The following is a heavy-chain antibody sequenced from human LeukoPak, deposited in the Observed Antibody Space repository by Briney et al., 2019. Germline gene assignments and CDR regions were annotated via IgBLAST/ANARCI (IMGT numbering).Heavy chain of an antibody. Sequence: GGSLRLSCAASGFSFSSFFMHWVRQAPGKGLEYVSGISANGGRTYYANSVKGRFTISRDNSKNTLCLHLGSLRPEDMAVYYCARGTRFITVAGTSLSFDPWGQGILVIVSS. V-gene: IGHV3-64*01. D-gene: IGHD6-19*01. J-gene: IGHJ5*02. CDR2: ISANGGRT. CDR3: ARGTRFITVAGTSLSFDP. CDR1: GFSFSSFF.